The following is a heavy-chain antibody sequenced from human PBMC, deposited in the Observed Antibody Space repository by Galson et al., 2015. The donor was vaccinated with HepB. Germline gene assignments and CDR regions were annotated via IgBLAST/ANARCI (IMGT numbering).Heavy chain of an antibody. CDR2: ISYDGSNK. CDR1: GFTFSSYG. D-gene: IGHD3-22*01. V-gene: IGHV3-30*18. J-gene: IGHJ4*02. Sequence: SLRLSCAASGFTFSSYGMHWVRQAPGKGLEWVAVISYDGSNKYYADSVKGRFTISRDNSKNTLYLQMNSLRAEDTAVYYCANLDYYDSSGYRDYWGQGTLVTISS. CDR3: ANLDYYDSSGYRDY.